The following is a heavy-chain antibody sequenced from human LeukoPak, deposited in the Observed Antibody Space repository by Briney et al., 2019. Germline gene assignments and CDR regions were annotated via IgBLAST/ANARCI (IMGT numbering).Heavy chain of an antibody. V-gene: IGHV4-39*07. CDR1: GASISSTSHY. CDR2: IYYSGST. J-gene: IGHJ5*02. Sequence: SETLSLTCTVSGASISSTSHYWGWIRQPPGKGLEWIGSIYYSGSTYYNTSLKSRVTISVDTSKNQFSLKLSSVTAADTAVYYCASRLDWFDPWGQGTLVTVSS. CDR3: ASRLDWFDP.